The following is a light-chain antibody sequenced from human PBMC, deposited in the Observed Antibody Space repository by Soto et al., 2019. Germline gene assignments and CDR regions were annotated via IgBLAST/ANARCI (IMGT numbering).Light chain of an antibody. CDR2: GAS. J-gene: IGKJ1*01. CDR1: QSFSSSY. Sequence: EFVLTQSPGTLSLSPGERATLSCRASQSFSSSYLAWYQQKPGQPPRLLIYGASIRATGIPDRFSGSGSGTDFTLTISRLEPEDFAVYYCQQYGSSPLTFGQGTKVDNK. V-gene: IGKV3-20*01. CDR3: QQYGSSPLT.